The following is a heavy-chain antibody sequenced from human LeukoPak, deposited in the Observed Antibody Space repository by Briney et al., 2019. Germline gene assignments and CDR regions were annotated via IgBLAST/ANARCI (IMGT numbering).Heavy chain of an antibody. CDR2: ISGSGGST. D-gene: IGHD4-17*01. CDR3: AKDSERYGVLEY. V-gene: IGHV3-23*01. Sequence: GRSLRLSCAASGFTFSTYAMSWVRQAPGKGLEWVSAISGSGGSTYYADSVKGRFTISRDNSKNTLYLQMNNLRDEDTAVYYCAKDSERYGVLEYWGQGTLVSVSA. CDR1: GFTFSTYA. J-gene: IGHJ4*02.